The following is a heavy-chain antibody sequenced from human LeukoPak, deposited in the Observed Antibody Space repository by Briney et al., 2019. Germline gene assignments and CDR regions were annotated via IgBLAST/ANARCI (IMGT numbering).Heavy chain of an antibody. CDR3: ARSGPTKDYSNPAGVGY. V-gene: IGHV4-59*01. CDR1: GGSISSYY. Sequence: SETLSLTCTVSGGSISSYYWSWIRQPPGKGLEWIGYIYYSGSTNYNPSLKSRVTISVDTSKNQFSLKLSSVTAADTAVYYCARSGPTKDYSNPAGVGYWGQGPLATVSS. CDR2: IYYSGST. J-gene: IGHJ4*02. D-gene: IGHD4-11*01.